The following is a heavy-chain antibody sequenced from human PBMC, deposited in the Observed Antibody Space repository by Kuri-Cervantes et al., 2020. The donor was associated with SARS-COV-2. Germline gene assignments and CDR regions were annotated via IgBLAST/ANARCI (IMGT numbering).Heavy chain of an antibody. CDR3: ARQDTYYYDSSGPFDY. V-gene: IGHV4-34*01. J-gene: IGHJ4*02. D-gene: IGHD3-22*01. CDR2: INHRGST. CDR1: GGSFSGYY. Sequence: SQTLSLTCAVYGGSFSGYYWSWIRQPPGKGLEWIGEINHRGSTNYNPSLKSRVTISVDTSKNQFSLKLSSVTAADTAVYYCARQDTYYYDSSGPFDYWGQGTLVTVSS.